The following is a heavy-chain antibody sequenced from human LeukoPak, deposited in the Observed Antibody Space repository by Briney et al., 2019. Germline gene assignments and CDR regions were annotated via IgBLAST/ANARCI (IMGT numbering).Heavy chain of an antibody. J-gene: IGHJ4*02. CDR3: AGIVTTDYYFDY. CDR2: IIPIFWKA. Sequence: RRPSVKVSCKASGGTFSSYAISWVRQPPDQGLEWMGRIIPIFWKATYAQKFQDRLTITADKSTSTAYVELSSLRSEDTAGYYCAGIVTTDYYFDYGGQGTLATVSS. D-gene: IGHD4-11*01. V-gene: IGHV1-69*04. CDR1: GGTFSSYA.